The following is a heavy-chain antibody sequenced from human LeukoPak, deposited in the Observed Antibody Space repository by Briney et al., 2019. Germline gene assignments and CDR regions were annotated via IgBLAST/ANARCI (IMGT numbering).Heavy chain of an antibody. D-gene: IGHD5-12*01. CDR2: LYYSGST. J-gene: IGHJ3*02. CDR3: ARHTRPRYSGYENAFDI. Sequence: SETLSLTFTVSGGSITNNNYYWDWIRQPPGKGLEWIGDLYYSGSTHYNPSLKSRVTISVDTSKNQFSLKLNSVTAADTAVYYCARHTRPRYSGYENAFDIWGQGTMVTVSS. CDR1: GGSITNNNYY. V-gene: IGHV4-39*01.